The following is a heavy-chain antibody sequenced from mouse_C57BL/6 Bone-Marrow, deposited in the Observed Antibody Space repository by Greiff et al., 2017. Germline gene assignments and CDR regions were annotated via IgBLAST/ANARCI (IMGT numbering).Heavy chain of an antibody. CDR1: GFTFSSYA. V-gene: IGHV5-4*01. Sequence: VQLKQSGGGLVKPGGSLKLSCAASGFTFSSYAMSWVRQTPEKRLEWVATISDGGSYTYYPDNVKGRFTISRDNAKNNLYLQMSHLKSEDTAMYYCARDYYGSSYDYFDYWGQGTTLTVSS. J-gene: IGHJ2*01. CDR3: ARDYYGSSYDYFDY. CDR2: ISDGGSYT. D-gene: IGHD1-1*01.